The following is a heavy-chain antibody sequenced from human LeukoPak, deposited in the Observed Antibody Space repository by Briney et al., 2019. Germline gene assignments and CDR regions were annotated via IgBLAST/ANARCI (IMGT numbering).Heavy chain of an antibody. CDR2: ISHDEVRT. CDR3: ARQATSLGYFYSYLDV. Sequence: AGGSLRLSCAASGFTFSRHPMHWVRQAPGKGLEWVALISHDEVRTYYVGSVKGRFTISRDKSKNTLFLQMNSLRPEDTAVYYCARQATSLGYFYSYLDVWGTGTTVTVSS. J-gene: IGHJ6*03. V-gene: IGHV3-30*01. CDR1: GFTFSRHP.